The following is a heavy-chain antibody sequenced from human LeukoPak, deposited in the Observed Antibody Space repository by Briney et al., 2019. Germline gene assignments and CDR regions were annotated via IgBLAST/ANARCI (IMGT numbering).Heavy chain of an antibody. CDR2: ISGSGEST. CDR1: GFTFSTYA. V-gene: IGHV3-23*01. D-gene: IGHD6-19*01. CDR3: AKGTGSSGWYWFDY. Sequence: PGGSLRLSCAASGFTFSTYAMSWVRQAPGKGLEWVSTISGSGESTYTADSLKGRFTIPRDNSKNPLYLQMNSLRAEDTAVYYCAKGTGSSGWYWFDYWGHGTLVTVSS. J-gene: IGHJ4*01.